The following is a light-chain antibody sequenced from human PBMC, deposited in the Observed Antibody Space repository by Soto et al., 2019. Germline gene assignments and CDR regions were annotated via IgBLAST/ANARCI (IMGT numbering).Light chain of an antibody. Sequence: EIVLTQSPATLSLSPGERATLSCRASQSVSSYLAWYQQKPGQAPRLLIYDASNRATGIPARFSGSGSGTDFTLTISSLEPEDFAVYYCQQRSNWLPLTFGGGTKLEIK. CDR3: QQRSNWLPLT. V-gene: IGKV3-11*01. J-gene: IGKJ4*01. CDR1: QSVSSY. CDR2: DAS.